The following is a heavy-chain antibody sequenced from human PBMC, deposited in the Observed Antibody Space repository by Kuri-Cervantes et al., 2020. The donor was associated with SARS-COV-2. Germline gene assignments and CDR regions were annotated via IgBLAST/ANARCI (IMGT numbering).Heavy chain of an antibody. CDR3: ARSKGSGWFGFDPSMDV. V-gene: IGHV4-59*01. D-gene: IGHD6-19*01. CDR2: IYYSGST. CDR1: GGSISSYY. J-gene: IGHJ6*02. Sequence: SETLSLTCTVSGGSISSYYWSWIRQPPGKGLEWIGYIYYSGSTNYNPSLKSRVTISVDTSKNQFTLKLSSVTAADTAVYYCARSKGSGWFGFDPSMDVWGQGTTVNRLL.